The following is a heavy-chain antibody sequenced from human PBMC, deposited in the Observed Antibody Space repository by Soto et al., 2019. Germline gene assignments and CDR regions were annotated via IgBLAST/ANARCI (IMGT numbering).Heavy chain of an antibody. CDR3: ARDSDVVVPAAMGYYYYGMDV. CDR2: ISAYNGNT. Sequence: ASVKVSCKASGYTFTSYGISWVRQAPGQGLEWMGWISAYNGNTNYAQKLQGRVTMTTDTSTSTAYMELRSLRSDDTAVYYCARDSDVVVPAAMGYYYYGMDVWGQGTTVTVSS. D-gene: IGHD2-2*01. V-gene: IGHV1-18*01. CDR1: GYTFTSYG. J-gene: IGHJ6*02.